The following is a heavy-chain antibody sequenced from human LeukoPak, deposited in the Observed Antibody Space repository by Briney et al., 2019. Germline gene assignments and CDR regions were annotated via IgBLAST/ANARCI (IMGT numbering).Heavy chain of an antibody. J-gene: IGHJ4*02. CDR1: GFTFSSYG. CDR2: IRYDGSKK. Sequence: SGVSLSLSCAASGFTFSSYGMHWVRQAPAKGLVWGAFIRYDGSKKYYAESVKGRFTIYRDNSKNTLYLQTNSLRAEHTAVYYCAKGNLVVPAATIFDYSGQGTLVTVSS. CDR3: AKGNLVVPAATIFDY. V-gene: IGHV3-30*02. D-gene: IGHD2-2*01.